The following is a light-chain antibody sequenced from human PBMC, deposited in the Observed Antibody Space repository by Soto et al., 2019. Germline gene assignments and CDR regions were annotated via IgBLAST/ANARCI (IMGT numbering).Light chain of an antibody. Sequence: VQMTQAPSSLSASVGDRVTITCRASQSVSIYLNWYQQKPGKAPNLLISAASSLQNGVPSRFRGSGSGTDFTFTISSLQHEDIATYYCQQYDNPPTFGQGTRLEIK. CDR3: QQYDNPPT. J-gene: IGKJ5*01. CDR2: AAS. V-gene: IGKV1-33*01. CDR1: QSVSIY.